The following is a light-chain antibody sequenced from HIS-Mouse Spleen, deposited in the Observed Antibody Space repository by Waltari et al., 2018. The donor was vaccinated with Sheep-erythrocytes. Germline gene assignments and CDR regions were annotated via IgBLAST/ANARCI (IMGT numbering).Light chain of an antibody. CDR2: DVS. CDR1: SSDVGGYNY. J-gene: IGLJ1*01. Sequence: QSALTQPRSLSGSPGQSVTIYCTGTSSDVGGYNYVSWYQQHPGKAPKLMIYDVSKRPSGVPDRFSGSKSGNTASLTISGLQAEDEADYYCCSYAGSYNYVFGTGTKVTVL. V-gene: IGLV2-11*01. CDR3: CSYAGSYNYV.